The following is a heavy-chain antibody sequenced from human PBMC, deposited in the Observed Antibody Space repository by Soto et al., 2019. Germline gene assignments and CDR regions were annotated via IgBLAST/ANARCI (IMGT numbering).Heavy chain of an antibody. D-gene: IGHD6-13*01. Sequence: GGSLRLSCAASGFTFSSYSMNWVRQAPGKGLEWVSYISSSGDTIYYADSVKGRFTIPRDNAKNSLYLQMNSLRDEDTAVYYCARQGGGRSSWSDFWGQGTLVTVSS. CDR1: GFTFSSYS. CDR3: ARQGGGRSSWSDF. J-gene: IGHJ4*02. V-gene: IGHV3-48*02. CDR2: ISSSGDTI.